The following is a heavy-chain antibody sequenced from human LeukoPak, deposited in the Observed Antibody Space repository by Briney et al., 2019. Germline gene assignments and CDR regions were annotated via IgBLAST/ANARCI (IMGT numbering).Heavy chain of an antibody. D-gene: IGHD4-11*01. CDR1: GFTFSRSW. V-gene: IGHV3-7*01. J-gene: IGHJ6*03. Sequence: GGSLRLFCAASGFTFSRSWMHWVRQAPGKGLEWVANIKQGGREKYYVDYVKGRFTVSRDNAKNSLYLQMNSLRAEDTAVYYCARDALTTHYYMDVWGKGTTVTVSS. CDR3: ARDALTTHYYMDV. CDR2: IKQGGREK.